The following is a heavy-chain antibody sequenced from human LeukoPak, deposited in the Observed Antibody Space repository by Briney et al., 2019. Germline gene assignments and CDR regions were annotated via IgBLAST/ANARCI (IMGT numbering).Heavy chain of an antibody. Sequence: SETLSLTCTVSGVSISSADYWSWIRQPPGKGLEWVGYIHHSGRTHYNPSLKSRATLSLDTSKNQFSLKLTSVTAADTAVYYCAKDRIVAGRWGDPDAFDIWGQGTMVTVSS. CDR1: GVSISSADY. D-gene: IGHD3-10*01. CDR3: AKDRIVAGRWGDPDAFDI. V-gene: IGHV4-31*03. CDR2: IHHSGRT. J-gene: IGHJ3*02.